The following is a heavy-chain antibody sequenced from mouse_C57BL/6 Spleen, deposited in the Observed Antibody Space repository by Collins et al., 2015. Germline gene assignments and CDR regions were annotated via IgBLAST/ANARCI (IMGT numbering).Heavy chain of an antibody. CDR2: IYPRSGNT. CDR1: GYTFTSYG. V-gene: IGHV1-81*01. CDR3: ATPYGNYGRSAMDY. J-gene: IGHJ4*01. D-gene: IGHD2-1*01. Sequence: QVQLQQSGAELARPGASVKLSCKASGYTFTSYGISWVKQRTGQGLEWIGEIYPRSGNTYYNEKFKGKATLTADKSSSTAYMELRSLTSEDSAVYFCATPYGNYGRSAMDYWGQGTSVTVSS.